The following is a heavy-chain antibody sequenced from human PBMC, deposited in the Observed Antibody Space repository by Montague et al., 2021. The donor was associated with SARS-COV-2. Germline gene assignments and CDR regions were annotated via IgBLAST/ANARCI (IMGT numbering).Heavy chain of an antibody. D-gene: IGHD5-24*01. J-gene: IGHJ4*02. CDR1: GFTFSIFA. V-gene: IGHV3-23*03. Sequence: SLRLSCAASGFTFSIFAMSWARQAPGKGLEWLSVLYKDDRTTDYAGSVKGRFTISRNNSKNTLYLQMDSLRVEDTAVYYCAKRNGYNPRNWSFDYWGRGTLVTVSS. CDR2: LYKDDRTT. CDR3: AKRNGYNPRNWSFDY.